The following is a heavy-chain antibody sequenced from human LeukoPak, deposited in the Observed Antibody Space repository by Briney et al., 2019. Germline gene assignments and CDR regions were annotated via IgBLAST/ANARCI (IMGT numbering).Heavy chain of an antibody. D-gene: IGHD2-15*01. CDR3: AKDKILGYCSGGSCQGLDY. J-gene: IGHJ4*02. Sequence: GGSLRLSCAAYGFTFSSYGMHWVRQAPGKGLGWVAFIRYDGRNKYYADSVKGRFTISRDKSKNTLYLQMNSLRAEDTAVYYCAKDKILGYCSGGSCQGLDYWGQGTLVTVSS. CDR2: IRYDGRNK. CDR1: GFTFSSYG. V-gene: IGHV3-30*02.